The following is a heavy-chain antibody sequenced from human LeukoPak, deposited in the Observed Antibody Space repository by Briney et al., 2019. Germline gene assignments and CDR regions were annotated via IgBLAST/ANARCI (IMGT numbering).Heavy chain of an antibody. CDR3: ARTYYYNFRSFPFDF. Sequence: SETLSLTCAVSGGPFSGYFWSWVRQSSGKGLEWVGEIHKSGTTNYNPSLNSRVTISEPTSNNQFYLNLSSVTAADTAVYYCARTYYYNFRSFPFDFWGQGTLVTVSS. CDR2: IHKSGTT. CDR1: GGPFSGYF. V-gene: IGHV4-34*01. D-gene: IGHD3-3*01. J-gene: IGHJ4*02.